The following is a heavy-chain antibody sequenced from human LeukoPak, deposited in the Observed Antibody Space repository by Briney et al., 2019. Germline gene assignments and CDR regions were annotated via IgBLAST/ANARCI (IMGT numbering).Heavy chain of an antibody. J-gene: IGHJ5*02. CDR2: IYPHDSDT. Sequence: GESLKISCKGSGYSFSTYWIGWVRQMPGKGLERMGVIYPHDSDTRYSPSFQGQVTISADKSISTAYLQWSSLKASDTAMYYCARSLVRGALNWFDPWGQGTLVTVSS. V-gene: IGHV5-51*01. CDR1: GYSFSTYW. CDR3: ARSLVRGALNWFDP. D-gene: IGHD3-10*01.